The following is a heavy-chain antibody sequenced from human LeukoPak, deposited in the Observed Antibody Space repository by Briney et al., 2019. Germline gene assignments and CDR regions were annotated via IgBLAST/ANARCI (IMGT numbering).Heavy chain of an antibody. Sequence: ETLSLTCSVSGASFMSYYWSWIRQPPGKGLEWIGYIYYSGNTSYNPSLKSRVTLSINTSNKQFSLRLNSLTAADTAVYYCASTVATSHFDYWGQGTLVTVSS. J-gene: IGHJ4*02. V-gene: IGHV4-59*12. CDR1: GASFMSYY. CDR3: ASTVATSHFDY. D-gene: IGHD5-12*01. CDR2: IYYSGNT.